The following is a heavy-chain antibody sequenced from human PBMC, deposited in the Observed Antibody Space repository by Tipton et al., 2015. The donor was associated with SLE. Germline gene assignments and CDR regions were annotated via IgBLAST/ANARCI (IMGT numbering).Heavy chain of an antibody. D-gene: IGHD2-15*01. J-gene: IGHJ4*02. CDR1: GGSISSYY. V-gene: IGHV4-59*01. CDR3: ASQNGEGYCSGGSCPGD. Sequence: LRLSCTVSGGSISSYYWSWIRQPPGKGLEWIGYNYYSGSTNYNPSLKSRVTISVDTSKNQFSLKLSSVTAADTAVYYCASQNGEGYCSGGSCPGDWGQGTLVTVSS. CDR2: NYYSGST.